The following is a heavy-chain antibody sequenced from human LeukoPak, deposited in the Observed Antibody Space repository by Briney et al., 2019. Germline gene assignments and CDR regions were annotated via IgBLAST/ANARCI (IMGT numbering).Heavy chain of an antibody. CDR3: ARGAVTTAVHWHFSL. D-gene: IGHD4-17*01. CDR1: GGTLSNYV. Sequence: GASVKVSCKASGGTLSNYVISWVRQATGQGLEWMGWMNPAGEDAGYAQKFQGRMTLTRDTSVSTVYMELSSLRSEDTAVYYCARGAVTTAVHWHFSLWGRGTLVTVSS. CDR2: MNPAGEDA. J-gene: IGHJ2*01. V-gene: IGHV1-8*02.